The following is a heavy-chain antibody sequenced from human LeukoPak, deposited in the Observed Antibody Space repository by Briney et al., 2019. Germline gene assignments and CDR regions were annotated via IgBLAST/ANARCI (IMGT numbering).Heavy chain of an antibody. Sequence: GGSLRLSCAASGFTFSSYGMHWVRQAPGKGLEGVAVIWYDGSNKYYADSVKGRFTISRDNSKNTLYLQMNSLRAEDTAVYYCAREGSDSDAFDIWGQGTMVTVSS. J-gene: IGHJ3*02. CDR2: IWYDGSNK. CDR3: AREGSDSDAFDI. D-gene: IGHD3/OR15-3a*01. CDR1: GFTFSSYG. V-gene: IGHV3-33*01.